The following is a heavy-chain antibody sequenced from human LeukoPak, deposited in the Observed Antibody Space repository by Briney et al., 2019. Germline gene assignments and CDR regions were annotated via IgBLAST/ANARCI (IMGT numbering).Heavy chain of an antibody. V-gene: IGHV4-59*01. CDR3: ARDAYYYDSSGSSIFDY. Sequence: LETLCLTRTVSGVSISSYYWSWIRQPPGKGLEWIGYIHYSGSTNYNPSLKSRVTISVDTSKNQFSLQLTSVTAADTAVYYCARDAYYYDSSGSSIFDYWGQGTPVTVSS. D-gene: IGHD3-22*01. CDR1: GVSISSYY. J-gene: IGHJ4*02. CDR2: IHYSGST.